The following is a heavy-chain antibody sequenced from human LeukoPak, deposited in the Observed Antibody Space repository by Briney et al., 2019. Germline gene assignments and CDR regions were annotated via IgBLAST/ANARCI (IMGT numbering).Heavy chain of an antibody. Sequence: GGSLRLSCAASGFTFSNHAMSWVRQAPGKGLEWVSTISGSGGSTYYADSAKGRFTISRDNSKNTLYLQINSLRAEDTALYYCAKGEDSSGWYPSYFDYWGQGTLVTVSS. J-gene: IGHJ4*02. CDR3: AKGEDSSGWYPSYFDY. CDR2: ISGSGGST. V-gene: IGHV3-23*01. CDR1: GFTFSNHA. D-gene: IGHD6-19*01.